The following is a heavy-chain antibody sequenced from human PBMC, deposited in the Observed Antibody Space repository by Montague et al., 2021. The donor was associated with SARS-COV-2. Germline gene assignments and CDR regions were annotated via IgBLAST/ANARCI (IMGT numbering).Heavy chain of an antibody. J-gene: IGHJ4*02. CDR2: IYYSGST. CDR1: GGSISSYY. Sequence: SETLSLICTVSGGSISSYYWSWIRQPPGKGLEWIGYIYYSGSTNYNPSLKSRVTISVDTSKNQFSLKLSSVTAADTAVYYCARLARVEYYDFWSASHENPHYYSGGDDWGQGTPVTVSS. CDR3: ARLARVEYYDFWSASHENPHYYSGGDD. V-gene: IGHV4-59*08. D-gene: IGHD3-3*01.